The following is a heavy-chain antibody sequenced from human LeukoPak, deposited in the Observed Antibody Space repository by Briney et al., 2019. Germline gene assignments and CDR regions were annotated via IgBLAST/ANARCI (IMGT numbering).Heavy chain of an antibody. J-gene: IGHJ4*02. CDR1: GGSISSYY. CDR2: IYYSGST. Sequence: SETLSLTCTVSGGSISSYYWSWIRQPPGKGLEWIGYIYYSGSTNYNPSLKSRVTISVDTSKNQFSLKLSSVTAADTAVYYCARRVCSGGSCPFDYWGQGTLVTVSS. V-gene: IGHV4-59*08. CDR3: ARRVCSGGSCPFDY. D-gene: IGHD2-15*01.